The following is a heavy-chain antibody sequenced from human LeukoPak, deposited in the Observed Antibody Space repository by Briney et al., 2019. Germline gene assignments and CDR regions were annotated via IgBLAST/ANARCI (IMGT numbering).Heavy chain of an antibody. CDR3: ARHLYYCTSTSCYSLFDY. J-gene: IGHJ4*02. D-gene: IGHD2-2*01. CDR2: IYYGGST. Sequence: PSETLSLTCTVSGVSITSTSYYWGWIRQPPGKGLEWIGTIYYGGSTYYSPSLKSRVTISVDTSKNQFSLRLSSVTASDTAVYYCARHLYYCTSTSCYSLFDYWGQGTLVTVSS. V-gene: IGHV4-39*01. CDR1: GVSITSTSYY.